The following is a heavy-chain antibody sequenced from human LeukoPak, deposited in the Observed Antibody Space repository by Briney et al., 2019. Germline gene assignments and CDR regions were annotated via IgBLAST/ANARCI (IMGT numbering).Heavy chain of an antibody. CDR3: ARDRLNAFDI. J-gene: IGHJ3*02. V-gene: IGHV4-59*01. CDR1: GGSISSYY. CDR2: IYYSGST. Sequence: SETLSLTCTVSGGSISSYYWSWIRHPPGKGLEWIGYIYYSGSTNYNPSLKSRVTISVDTSKNQFSLKLSSVTAADTAVYYCARDRLNAFDIWGQGTMVTVSS.